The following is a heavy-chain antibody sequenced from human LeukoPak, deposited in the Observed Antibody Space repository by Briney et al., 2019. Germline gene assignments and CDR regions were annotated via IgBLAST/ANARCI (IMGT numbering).Heavy chain of an antibody. Sequence: SGTLSLTCTVSGGSVSNYYWSWIRQPAGKGLEWIGRIHTSGSTNYDPSLKRRVTMSVDTSKSQFSLKLSSVTAADTAVYYCARMVGATRCDIWGEGTMVTVSS. CDR1: GGSVSNYY. CDR2: IHTSGST. V-gene: IGHV4-4*07. CDR3: ARMVGATRCDI. J-gene: IGHJ3*02. D-gene: IGHD1-26*01.